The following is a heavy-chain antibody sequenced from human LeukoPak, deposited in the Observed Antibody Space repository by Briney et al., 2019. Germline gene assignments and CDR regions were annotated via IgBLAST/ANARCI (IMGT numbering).Heavy chain of an antibody. D-gene: IGHD6-19*01. J-gene: IGHJ4*02. Sequence: ASVTVSCKASAYDFTSLGITWVRRAPGQGLEWMGWISPYNGNTRYAQKFQGRVAMTTDTSTTTAYVELRGLRFNDPAVYYCARAGSGSGWYFDNWGQGTLVTVSS. CDR2: ISPYNGNT. CDR3: ARAGSGSGWYFDN. V-gene: IGHV1-18*01. CDR1: AYDFTSLG.